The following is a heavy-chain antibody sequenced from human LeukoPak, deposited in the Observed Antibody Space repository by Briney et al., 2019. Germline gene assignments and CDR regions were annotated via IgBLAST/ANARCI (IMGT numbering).Heavy chain of an antibody. V-gene: IGHV4-34*01. J-gene: IGHJ6*02. Sequence: PSETLSLTCAVYGGSFSGYYWSWIRQPPGKGLEWIGEINHSGSTNYNPSLKSRVTISVDTSKNQSSLKLSSVTAADTAVYYCASIAAAGTGNYYGMDVWGQGTTVTVSS. CDR2: INHSGST. CDR1: GGSFSGYY. D-gene: IGHD6-13*01. CDR3: ASIAAAGTGNYYGMDV.